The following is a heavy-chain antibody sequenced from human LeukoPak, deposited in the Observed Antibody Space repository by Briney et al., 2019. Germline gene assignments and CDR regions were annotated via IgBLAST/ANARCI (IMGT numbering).Heavy chain of an antibody. V-gene: IGHV4-30-2*05. D-gene: IGHD3-16*01. J-gene: IGHJ5*02. Sequence: PSETLSLTCTVSGGSISSGGYYWSWIRQPPGKGLEWIGYIYHSGSTYYNPSLKSRVTISVDTSKNQFSLKLSSVTAADTAVYYCARDNDYTNWFDPWGQGTLVTVSS. CDR1: GGSISSGGYY. CDR3: ARDNDYTNWFDP. CDR2: IYHSGST.